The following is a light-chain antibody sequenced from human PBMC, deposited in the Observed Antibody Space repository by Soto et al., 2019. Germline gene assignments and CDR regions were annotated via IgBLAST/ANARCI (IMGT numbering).Light chain of an antibody. V-gene: IGKV3-20*01. Sequence: EIVLTQSPGTLSLSPGERATLSCRSSHSVSSNYLAWYQQKPGQAPRLLIYDVSSGATGIPDRFSGRGSGTDSTLTISRLEPVDFAVYHCQQYGISPTFGQGTKVEIK. CDR3: QQYGISPT. CDR1: HSVSSNY. J-gene: IGKJ1*01. CDR2: DVS.